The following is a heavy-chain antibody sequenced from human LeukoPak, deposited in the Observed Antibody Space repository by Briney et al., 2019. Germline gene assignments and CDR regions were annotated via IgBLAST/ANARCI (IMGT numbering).Heavy chain of an antibody. D-gene: IGHD6-19*01. CDR3: AKDSSGIAVAGNWFDP. CDR2: ISWNSGSI. Sequence: GGSLRLSCAASGFTFSSYSMNWVRQAPGKGLEWVSGISWNSGSIGYADSVKGRFTISRDNAKNSLYLQMNSLRAEDTALYYSAKDSSGIAVAGNWFDPWGQGTLVTVSS. J-gene: IGHJ5*02. V-gene: IGHV3-9*01. CDR1: GFTFSSYS.